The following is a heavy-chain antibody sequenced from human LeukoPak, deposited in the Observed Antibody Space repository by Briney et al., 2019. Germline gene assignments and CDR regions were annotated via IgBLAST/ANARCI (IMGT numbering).Heavy chain of an antibody. CDR3: AKDIGRDGYNLPYDY. J-gene: IGHJ4*02. CDR1: GFTFSSYG. CDR2: IRYDGSNK. Sequence: QTGGSLRLSCAASGFTFSSYGMHWVRQAPGKGLEWVAFIRYDGSNKYYADSVKGRFTISRDNSKNTLYLQMNSLRAEDTAVYYCAKDIGRDGYNLPYDYWGQGTLVTVSS. D-gene: IGHD5-24*01. V-gene: IGHV3-30*02.